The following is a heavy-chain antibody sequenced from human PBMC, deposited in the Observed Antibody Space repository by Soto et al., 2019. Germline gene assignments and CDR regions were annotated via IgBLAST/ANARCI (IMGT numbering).Heavy chain of an antibody. CDR2: IRASGGTT. J-gene: IGHJ1*01. CDR1: GFTFDNYD. CDR3: AXPHLTTSWYNDFQH. D-gene: IGHD2-2*02. V-gene: IGHV3-23*01. Sequence: PGGSLRLSCAASGFTFDNYDMTWVRQAPGKGLEWVSSIRASGGTTYYADSVKGRFSISRDSSRNTLNLQMNSLRVEDTAVYYSAXPHLTTSWYNDFQHWGQGTLVTVSS.